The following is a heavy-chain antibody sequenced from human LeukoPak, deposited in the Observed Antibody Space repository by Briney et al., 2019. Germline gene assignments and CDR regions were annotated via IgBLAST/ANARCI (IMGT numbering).Heavy chain of an antibody. D-gene: IGHD5-18*01. CDR3: ARAQWGYPFDV. V-gene: IGHV3-7*03. J-gene: IGHJ3*01. Sequence: PGGSLRLSCAASGFSSSNYWMTWIRQAPGKGLEWVATIKGDGSDKRYVDSVKGRFTISRDDVKNSLHLQLNNLRAEDTAIYYCARAQWGYPFDVWGQGTRVTVSS. CDR1: GFSSSNYW. CDR2: IKGDGSDK.